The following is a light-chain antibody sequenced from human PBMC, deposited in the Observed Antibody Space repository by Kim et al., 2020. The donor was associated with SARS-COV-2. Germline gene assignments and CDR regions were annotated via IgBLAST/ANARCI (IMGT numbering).Light chain of an antibody. CDR2: AAS. Sequence: ASGGDRVTITCRASQSVSSHLNWYQQKPGIAPYLLIYAASSLQSGVPSRFSGSGSGTDFTLTISSLQPEDFATYYCQQSYSTPFTFGPGTKVDIK. CDR1: QSVSSH. V-gene: IGKV1-39*01. CDR3: QQSYSTPFT. J-gene: IGKJ3*01.